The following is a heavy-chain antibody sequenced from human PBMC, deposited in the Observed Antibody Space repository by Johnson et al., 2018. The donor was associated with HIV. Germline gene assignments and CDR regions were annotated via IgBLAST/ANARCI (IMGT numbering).Heavy chain of an antibody. D-gene: IGHD2-15*01. J-gene: IGHJ3*02. CDR2: ISSDGSST. Sequence: QVQLVESGGGVVQPGRSLRLSCAASGFTFSSYAMHWVRQAPGKGLVWVSRISSDGSSTYYADSVKGRFTISRDNARNTMFVQMNSLRAEDTAVYYCAKDRVGGYCSGGSCPVAFDIWGPGTMVTVSS. CDR1: GFTFSSYA. V-gene: IGHV3-NL1*01. CDR3: AKDRVGGYCSGGSCPVAFDI.